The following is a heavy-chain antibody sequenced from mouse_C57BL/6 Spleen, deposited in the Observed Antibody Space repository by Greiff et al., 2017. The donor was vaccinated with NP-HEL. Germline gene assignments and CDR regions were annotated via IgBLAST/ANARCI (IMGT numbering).Heavy chain of an antibody. CDR2: IDPSDSYT. V-gene: IGHV1-59*01. D-gene: IGHD2-4*01. Sequence: QVQLQQPGAELVRPGTSVKLSCKASGYTFTSYWMHWVKQRPGQGLEWIGVIDPSDSYTNYNQKFKGKATLTVDTSSSTAYMQLSSLTSEDSAVYYCARRKGYDYDVGDYWGQGTTLTVSS. CDR1: GYTFTSYW. J-gene: IGHJ2*01. CDR3: ARRKGYDYDVGDY.